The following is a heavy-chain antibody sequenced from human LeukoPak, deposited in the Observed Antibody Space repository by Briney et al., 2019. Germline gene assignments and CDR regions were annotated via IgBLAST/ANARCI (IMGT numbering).Heavy chain of an antibody. CDR3: ASVSYSYGPLDY. D-gene: IGHD5-18*01. CDR1: GGTFSSYA. V-gene: IGHV1-69*01. CDR2: IIPIFGTA. J-gene: IGHJ4*02. Sequence: SVKVSCKASGGTFSSYAISWARQAPGQGLEWMGGIIPIFGTANYAQKFQGRVTITADESTSTAYMELSSLRSEDTAVYYCASVSYSYGPLDYWGQGTLVTASS.